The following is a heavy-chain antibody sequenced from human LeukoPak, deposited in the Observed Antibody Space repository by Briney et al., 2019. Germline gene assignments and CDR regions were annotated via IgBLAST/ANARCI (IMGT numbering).Heavy chain of an antibody. Sequence: GGSLRLSCVASGFTLRSYVMNWVRQTPGKGLEWVSSISGSGDSTFYADSVKGRFTISRDNAKNSLYLQMNSLRAEDTAVYYCAKGVAYYYYYMDVWGKGTTVTVSS. CDR2: ISGSGDST. J-gene: IGHJ6*03. CDR3: AKGVAYYYYYMDV. V-gene: IGHV3-23*01. D-gene: IGHD2-15*01. CDR1: GFTLRSYV.